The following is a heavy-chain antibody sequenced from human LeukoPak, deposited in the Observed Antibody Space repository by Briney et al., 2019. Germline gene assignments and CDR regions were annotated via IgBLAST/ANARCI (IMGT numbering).Heavy chain of an antibody. J-gene: IGHJ3*02. CDR2: INSDGSST. D-gene: IGHD5-12*01. CDR1: GFTFSSYW. V-gene: IGHV3-74*01. CDR3: ASPRGYSGYDSAGAFDI. Sequence: GGSLRLSCAASGFTFSSYWMHWVRQAPGKGLVWVSRINSDGSSTSYADSVKGRFTISRDNAKNTLYLQMNSLRAEDTAVYYCASPRGYSGYDSAGAFDIWGQGTMVTVSS.